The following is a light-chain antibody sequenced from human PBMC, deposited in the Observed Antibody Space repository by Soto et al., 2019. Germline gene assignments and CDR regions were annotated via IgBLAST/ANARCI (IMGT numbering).Light chain of an antibody. CDR3: QQYKSYKT. Sequence: DIPMTQSPSTLSASVGDRVTITCRASQPISSGLAWYQQKPGKAPHVLIYDASTLESGVPSRFSGSGSGTEFPLTISRLQPDDFATYYCQQYKSYKTFGQGTKVEIK. CDR2: DAS. V-gene: IGKV1-5*01. J-gene: IGKJ1*01. CDR1: QPISSG.